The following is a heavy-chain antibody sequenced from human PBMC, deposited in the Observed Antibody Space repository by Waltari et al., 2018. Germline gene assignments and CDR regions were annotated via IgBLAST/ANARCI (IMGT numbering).Heavy chain of an antibody. CDR2: VIHSGGT. CDR3: ARGKLNFDV. Sequence: QVQLQQSGAGLVRPSEILSLTCDVFGGSFPGFYWGWMRQTPEKGLEGIGEVIHSGGTVYNPSLGSRVTISMDTSKNQFSLRLTSVTAADTAVYFCARGKLNFDVWGQGAQVTVSS. CDR1: GGSFPGFY. J-gene: IGHJ4*02. V-gene: IGHV4-34*12.